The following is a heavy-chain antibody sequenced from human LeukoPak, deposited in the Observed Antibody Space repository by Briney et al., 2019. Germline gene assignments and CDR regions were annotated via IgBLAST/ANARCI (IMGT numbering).Heavy chain of an antibody. Sequence: PSQTLSLTCAVYGGSFSGYYWSWIRQPPGKGLEWIGEINHSGSTNYNPSLKSRVTISVDTSKNQFSLKLSSVTAADTAVYYCARQTVVVTLLGYYYYGMDVWGQGTTVTVSS. D-gene: IGHD2-21*02. CDR2: INHSGST. J-gene: IGHJ6*02. V-gene: IGHV4-34*01. CDR1: GGSFSGYY. CDR3: ARQTVVVTLLGYYYYGMDV.